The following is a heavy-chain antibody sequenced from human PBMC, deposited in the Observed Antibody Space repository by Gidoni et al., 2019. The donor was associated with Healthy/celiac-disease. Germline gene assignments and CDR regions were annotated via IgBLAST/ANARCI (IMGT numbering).Heavy chain of an antibody. D-gene: IGHD4-17*01. J-gene: IGHJ3*02. CDR3: ARDYGDYVRNAFDI. Sequence: QVQLVQSGAEVKKPGASGKVSCKASGYTFTSYYMHWVRQAPGQGLEWMGIINPSVGSTRYAQKFQGRVTMTRATSTSTVYMELSSLRSEDTAVYYCARDYGDYVRNAFDIWGQGTMVTVSS. V-gene: IGHV1-46*01. CDR1: GYTFTSYY. CDR2: INPSVGST.